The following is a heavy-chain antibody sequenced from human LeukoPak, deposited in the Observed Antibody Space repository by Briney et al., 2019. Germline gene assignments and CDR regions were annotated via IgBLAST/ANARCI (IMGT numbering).Heavy chain of an antibody. V-gene: IGHV3-64D*06. CDR2: ISSNGGST. CDR3: VKDPSPYCGGDCYPYYFDY. J-gene: IGHJ4*02. CDR1: GFTFSSYA. D-gene: IGHD2-21*02. Sequence: GGSLRLSCSASGFTFSSYAMHWVRQAPGKGLQYVSAISSNGGSTYYADSVKGRFTISRDNSKNTLYLQTSSLRAEDTAVYYCVKDPSPYCGGDCYPYYFDYWGQGTLVTVSS.